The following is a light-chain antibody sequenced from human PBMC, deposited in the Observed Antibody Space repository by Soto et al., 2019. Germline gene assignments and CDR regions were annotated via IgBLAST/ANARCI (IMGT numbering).Light chain of an antibody. V-gene: IGKV4-1*01. CDR2: WAS. CDR1: QSVLSSSNNKNY. J-gene: IGKJ4*01. Sequence: DIVMTQSPDSLSVSLGERATINCKSSQSVLSSSNNKNYLAWYQQKPGQPPKVVIYWASTRGSGVPDRFSGSGSGTDFTLTISSLLAEDVAVYYCQHYYSSPLTFGGGTKVEIK. CDR3: QHYYSSPLT.